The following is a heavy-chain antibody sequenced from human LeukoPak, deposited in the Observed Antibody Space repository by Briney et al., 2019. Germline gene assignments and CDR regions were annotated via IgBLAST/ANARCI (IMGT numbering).Heavy chain of an antibody. Sequence: SETLSLTCTVSGGSISRFYWSWIRQPPGKGLEWIGYIYYSGSTNYNPSLESRVTISVDTSKNQFSLKLSSVTAADTAVYYCARPYYYGSGKDVFDIWGQGTMVTVSS. V-gene: IGHV4-59*08. J-gene: IGHJ3*02. CDR1: GGSISRFY. D-gene: IGHD3-10*01. CDR2: IYYSGST. CDR3: ARPYYYGSGKDVFDI.